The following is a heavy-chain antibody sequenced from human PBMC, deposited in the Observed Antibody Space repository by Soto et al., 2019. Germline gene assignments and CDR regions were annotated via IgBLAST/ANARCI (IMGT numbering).Heavy chain of an antibody. J-gene: IGHJ1*01. CDR3: AREDLEYGGKPLST. CDR2: IYYSESA. D-gene: IGHD2-15*01. CDR1: GVSITSGDYY. Sequence: PSETLSLTCTVSGVSITSGDYYWSWIRQSPGKGLEWIGYIYYSESAHYNPTLKSRILISIDRSKNQLSLKMTSVTAADTAVYYCAREDLEYGGKPLSTWGQGTMVTVS. V-gene: IGHV4-30-4*08.